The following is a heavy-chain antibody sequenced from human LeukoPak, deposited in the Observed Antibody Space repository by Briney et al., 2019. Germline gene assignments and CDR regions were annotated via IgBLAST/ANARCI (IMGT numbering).Heavy chain of an antibody. CDR2: IYYSGST. Sequence: SETLSLTCTVSGGSISSYYWSWIRQPPGKGLEWIGYIYYSGSTNYNPSLKSRVTISVDTSKNQFSLKLSSVTAADTAVYYCARAYSSSQRNWYFDLWGRGTLVTVSS. J-gene: IGHJ2*01. D-gene: IGHD6-13*01. CDR1: GGSISSYY. V-gene: IGHV4-59*12. CDR3: ARAYSSSQRNWYFDL.